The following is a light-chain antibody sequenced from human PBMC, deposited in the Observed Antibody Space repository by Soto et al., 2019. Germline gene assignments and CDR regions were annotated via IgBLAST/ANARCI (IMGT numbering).Light chain of an antibody. CDR3: CSYAGSSTL. CDR1: SSDVGSYNL. V-gene: IGLV2-23*02. CDR2: EVS. Sequence: QSALTQPASVSGSPGQSITISCTGTSSDVGSYNLVSWYQQHPCKAPKLMIYEVSKRPSGVSNRFSGSKSGNTASLTISGLQAEDEADYYCCSYAGSSTLFGGGTKVTGL. J-gene: IGLJ2*01.